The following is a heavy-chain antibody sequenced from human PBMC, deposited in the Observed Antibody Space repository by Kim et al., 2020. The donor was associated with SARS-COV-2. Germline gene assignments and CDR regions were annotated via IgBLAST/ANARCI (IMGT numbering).Heavy chain of an antibody. CDR3: ARPWIPGDY. J-gene: IGHJ4*02. V-gene: IGHV4-34*01. CDR2: INHSGST. Sequence: SETLSLTCAVYGGSFSGYYWSWIRQPPGKGLEWIGEINHSGSTNYNPSLKSRVTISVDTSKNQFSLKLSSVTAADTAVYYCARPWIPGDYWGQGTLVTVSS. D-gene: IGHD5-18*01. CDR1: GGSFSGYY.